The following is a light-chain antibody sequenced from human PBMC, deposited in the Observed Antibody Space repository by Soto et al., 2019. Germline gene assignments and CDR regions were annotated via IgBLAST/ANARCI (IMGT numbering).Light chain of an antibody. CDR2: DVS. V-gene: IGLV2-14*01. CDR3: SSYTSSSTE. CDR1: SSDVGGYNY. Sequence: QSALTQPASVSVSPGQSITISCTGTSSDVGGYNYVSWYQQHPGKAPKLMIYDVSNRPSGVSNRFSGSKSGNTASLTISGLQAEDEADYYCSSYTSSSTEFGGGTKLTVL. J-gene: IGLJ2*01.